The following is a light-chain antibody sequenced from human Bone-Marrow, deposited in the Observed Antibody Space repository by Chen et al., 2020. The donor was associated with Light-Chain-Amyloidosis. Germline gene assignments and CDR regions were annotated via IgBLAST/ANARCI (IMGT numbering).Light chain of an antibody. J-gene: IGKJ1*01. CDR1: QSVSRY. V-gene: IGKV1-39*01. Sequence: DIQMTQSPSSLSASLGDRVTITCRTSQSVSRYLNWYQRTPGTAPKLLIYNAATLQSGVPSRFSGSGGGTEFTLSISSLQPEDFTLYYGQQCYGAPRTFGQGTKVEIK. CDR3: QQCYGAPRT. CDR2: NAA.